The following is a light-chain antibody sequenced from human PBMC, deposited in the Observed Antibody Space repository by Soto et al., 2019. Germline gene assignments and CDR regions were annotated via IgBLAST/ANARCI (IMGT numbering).Light chain of an antibody. CDR2: DVT. CDR3: CSYAGTYIFV. V-gene: IGLV2-11*01. Sequence: QSALTQPRSVSGCPGQSVTISCTGTSSDVGAYNYVSWYQQHPGKAPKLIIYDVTQRPSGVPDRFSGSKSGNTASLTISGLQAEDEADYYCCSYAGTYIFVFGTGTKVTVL. J-gene: IGLJ1*01. CDR1: SSDVGAYNY.